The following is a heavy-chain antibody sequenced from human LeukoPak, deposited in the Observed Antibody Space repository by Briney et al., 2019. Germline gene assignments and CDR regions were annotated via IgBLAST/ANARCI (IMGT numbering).Heavy chain of an antibody. V-gene: IGHV4-30-4*07. D-gene: IGHD6-13*01. CDR3: ARVVAAAGNNWFDP. CDR2: IHDSGST. J-gene: IGHJ5*02. CDR1: GDSISSGGYS. Sequence: ASETLSLTCAVSGDSISSGGYSWSWIRQTPGKGLEWIAYIHDSGSTYYNPSLKSRVSISIDTSKNQFSLKLNSVTAAGTALYYCARVVAAAGNNWFDPWGQGTLVTVSS.